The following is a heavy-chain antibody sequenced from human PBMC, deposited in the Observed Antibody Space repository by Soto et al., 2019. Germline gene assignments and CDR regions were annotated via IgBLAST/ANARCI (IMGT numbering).Heavy chain of an antibody. J-gene: IGHJ4*02. V-gene: IGHV4-34*01. CDR2: INHSGST. Sequence: QVQLQQWGAGLLKPSETLSLTCAVYGGSFSGYYWSWIRQPPGKGLEWIGEINHSGSTNYNPSLKSRVTISVDPSKNQFSRKLSSVTAADTAVYYCARADIAAAGAPFDYWGQGTLVTVSS. D-gene: IGHD6-13*01. CDR1: GGSFSGYY. CDR3: ARADIAAAGAPFDY.